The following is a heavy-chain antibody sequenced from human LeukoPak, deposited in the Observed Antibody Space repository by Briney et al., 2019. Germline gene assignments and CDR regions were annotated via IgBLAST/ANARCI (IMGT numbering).Heavy chain of an antibody. V-gene: IGHV4-59*12. CDR1: GDSITGYY. J-gene: IGHJ3*02. Sequence: PSETLSLTCSVSGDSITGYYWGWIRQPPGKGLEWIGNIYYTGNTHYNSSLKNRVTISLDTSKNQFSLKVISMTAADTAAYYCTKSDGYGLIRICGRGTMVTVSS. CDR3: TKSDGYGLIRI. CDR2: IYYTGNT. D-gene: IGHD3-10*01.